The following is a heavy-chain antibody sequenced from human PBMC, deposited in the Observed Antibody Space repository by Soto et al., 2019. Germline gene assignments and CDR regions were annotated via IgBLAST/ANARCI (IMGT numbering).Heavy chain of an antibody. V-gene: IGHV1-3*01. J-gene: IGHJ4*02. CDR1: GYTFTNYA. CDR3: ARSIGDYYLEY. Sequence: QVQLVQSGAEVKKPGASVKVSCKASGYTFTNYAMHWVRQATGQRLEWMGWINAGNGNTKYSQQFQGRVTITRDTSASTAYMELSSLRSEDTAVYYCARSIGDYYLEYWGQGTLVTVSS. CDR2: INAGNGNT. D-gene: IGHD2-21*01.